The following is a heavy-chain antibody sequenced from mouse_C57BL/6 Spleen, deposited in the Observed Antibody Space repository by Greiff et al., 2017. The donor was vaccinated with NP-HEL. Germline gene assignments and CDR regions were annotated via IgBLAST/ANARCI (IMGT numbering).Heavy chain of an antibody. J-gene: IGHJ4*01. V-gene: IGHV10-1*01. Sequence: EVQLVESGGGLVQPKGSLKLSCAASGFSFNTYAMNWVRQAPGKGLEWVARIRSKSNNYATYYADSVKDRFTISRDDSESMLYLQMNNLKTEDTAMYYCVRHTRTTVVSDAMDYWGQGTSVTVSS. CDR2: IRSKSNNYAT. CDR3: VRHTRTTVVSDAMDY. D-gene: IGHD1-1*01. CDR1: GFSFNTYA.